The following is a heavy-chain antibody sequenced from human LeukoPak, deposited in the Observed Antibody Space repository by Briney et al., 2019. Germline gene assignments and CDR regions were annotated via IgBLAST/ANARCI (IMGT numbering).Heavy chain of an antibody. CDR3: ARGRTPAGGRVLDGY. V-gene: IGHV1-2*02. CDR1: GYTFTDYY. Sequence: ASVKVSCKASGYTFTDYYMHWVRQAPGQGLEWMGCINPNSGGTDYAQKSQGRVTMTRDTSISTAYMELSSLTSDDTAIYYCARGRTPAGGRVLDGYWGQGTQVTVSS. J-gene: IGHJ4*02. D-gene: IGHD6-13*01. CDR2: INPNSGGT.